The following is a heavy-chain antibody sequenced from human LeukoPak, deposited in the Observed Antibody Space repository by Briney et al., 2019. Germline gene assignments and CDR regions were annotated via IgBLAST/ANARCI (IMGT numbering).Heavy chain of an antibody. CDR3: ARGYDSSDTVV. V-gene: IGHV3-21*01. J-gene: IGHJ4*02. Sequence: PGGSLRLSCAVSGFTVSNNYMNWVRQAPGKGLEWVSSISSSSSYIYYADSVKGRFTISRDNAKNSLYLQMNSLRAEDTAVYYCARGYDSSDTVVWGQGTLVTVSS. D-gene: IGHD3-22*01. CDR1: GFTVSNNY. CDR2: ISSSSSYI.